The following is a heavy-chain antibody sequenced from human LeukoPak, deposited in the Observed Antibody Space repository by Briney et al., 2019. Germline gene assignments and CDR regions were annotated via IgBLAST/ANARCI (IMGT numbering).Heavy chain of an antibody. Sequence: GGSLRLSCAASGFTFSSYSMTWVRQAPGKGLEWVSSISSSSSYIYYADSVKGRFTISRDNAKNSLYLQMNSLRAEDTAVYYCAIKGWRDAFDIWGQGTMVTVSS. V-gene: IGHV3-21*01. D-gene: IGHD6-19*01. CDR1: GFTFSSYS. CDR2: ISSSSSYI. J-gene: IGHJ3*02. CDR3: AIKGWRDAFDI.